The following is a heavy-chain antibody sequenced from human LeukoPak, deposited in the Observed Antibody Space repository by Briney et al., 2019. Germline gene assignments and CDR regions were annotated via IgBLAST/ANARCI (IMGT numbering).Heavy chain of an antibody. CDR1: GGSISSGDYY. V-gene: IGHV4-30-4*01. D-gene: IGHD2-2*01. Sequence: PSETLSLTFTVSGGSISSGDYYWSWIRQPPGKGLEWIGYIYYSGSTYYNPSLKSRVTISVDTSKNQFSLKLSSVTAADTAVYYCARFEYQLHSPGWFEPWGQGTLVTVSS. J-gene: IGHJ5*02. CDR2: IYYSGST. CDR3: ARFEYQLHSPGWFEP.